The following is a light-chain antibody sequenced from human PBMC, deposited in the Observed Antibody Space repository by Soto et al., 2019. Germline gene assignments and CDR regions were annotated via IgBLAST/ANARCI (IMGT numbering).Light chain of an antibody. J-gene: IGLJ1*01. CDR1: SSDVGGYNY. V-gene: IGLV2-14*01. CDR2: EVS. CDR3: SSYTSSSTGV. Sequence: QSVLTQPASVSGSPGQSITISCTGTSSDVGGYNYVSWYQQHPGKAPKLMIYEVSNRPSGVSNRFSGSKSGNTASLTISWLQAEDEADYYCSSYTSSSTGVFGTGTKVTAL.